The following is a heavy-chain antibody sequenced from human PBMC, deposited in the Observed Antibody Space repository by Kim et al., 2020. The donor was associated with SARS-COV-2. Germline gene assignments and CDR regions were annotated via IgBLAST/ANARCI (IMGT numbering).Heavy chain of an antibody. V-gene: IGHV3-48*02. D-gene: IGHD4-17*01. CDR3: ARDDRRSTVVTGY. J-gene: IGHJ4*02. Sequence: YSASVKGAFTTSKDNAKNSLYLQMNSLRDEDTAVYYCARDDRRSTVVTGYWGQGTLVTVSS.